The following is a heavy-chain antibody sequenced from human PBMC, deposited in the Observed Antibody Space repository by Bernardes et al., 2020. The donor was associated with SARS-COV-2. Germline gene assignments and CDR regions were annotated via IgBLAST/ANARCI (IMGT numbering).Heavy chain of an antibody. CDR3: ARGYAYYYDTTGNYPYVSFDI. CDR2: IYFTWRT. Sequence: SETLSLTCTVSGDSITSNYWGWIRQPPGKGLEWIGDIYFTWRTNYNPSLKSRVTISVDTSKKVFSLNVRSVAAADTAVYYCARGYAYYYDTTGNYPYVSFDIWGQGTTVTVSS. J-gene: IGHJ3*02. CDR1: GDSITSNY. D-gene: IGHD3-22*01. V-gene: IGHV4-59*01.